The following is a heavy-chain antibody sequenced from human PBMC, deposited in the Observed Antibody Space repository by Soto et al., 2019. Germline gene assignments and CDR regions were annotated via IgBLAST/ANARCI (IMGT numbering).Heavy chain of an antibody. V-gene: IGHV1-69*13. CDR1: GGTFIRYA. Sequence: SVKVSCKASGGTFIRYALSWVRQAPGQGLEWMGRIIPMFGTTNYAQKFQGRVTITADESTSTAYLELSSLRSEDAAIYYCAINVYGSENYYIRCGQGTVVSVSS. CDR2: IIPMFGTT. D-gene: IGHD3-10*01. J-gene: IGHJ4*02. CDR3: AINVYGSENYYIR.